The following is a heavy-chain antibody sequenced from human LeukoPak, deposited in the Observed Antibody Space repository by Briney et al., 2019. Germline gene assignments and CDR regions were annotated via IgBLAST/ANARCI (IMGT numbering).Heavy chain of an antibody. V-gene: IGHV3-23*01. J-gene: IGHJ5*02. CDR1: GFTFSSYA. Sequence: PGGSLRLSCAASGFTFSSYAMSWVRQAPGKGLEWVSAISGSGGSTYYADSVKGRFTISRDNSKNTLYLQMSSLRAEDTAVYYCAKRGYSGYDPWFDPWGQGTLVTVSS. D-gene: IGHD5-12*01. CDR2: ISGSGGST. CDR3: AKRGYSGYDPWFDP.